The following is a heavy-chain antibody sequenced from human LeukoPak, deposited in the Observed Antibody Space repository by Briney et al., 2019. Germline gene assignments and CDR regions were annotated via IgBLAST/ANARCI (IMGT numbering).Heavy chain of an antibody. D-gene: IGHD6-13*01. J-gene: IGHJ6*03. CDR3: AKDRIAAAGTLYYYMDV. CDR1: GFTFSSYW. V-gene: IGHV3-7*01. Sequence: GGSLRLSCAASGFTFSSYWMTWVRQAPGKGLEWVANIKQDGSEKYYVDSVKGRFTISRDNSKNTLYLQMNSLRAEDTAVYYCAKDRIAAAGTLYYYMDVWGKGTTVTVSS. CDR2: IKQDGSEK.